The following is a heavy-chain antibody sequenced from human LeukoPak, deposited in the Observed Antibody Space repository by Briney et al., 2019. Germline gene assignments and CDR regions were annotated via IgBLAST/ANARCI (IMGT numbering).Heavy chain of an antibody. V-gene: IGHV4-59*01. CDR2: IYYSGTT. J-gene: IGHJ5*02. Sequence: AGGSLRLSCAASGFTLSNAWMNWVRQAPGKGLEWIGYIYYSGTTNYNPSLKSRATISVDTSKKEISLKLSSVTAADTAVYYCARGRYGTISRGWFDPWGQGTLVTVSS. D-gene: IGHD1-14*01. CDR1: GFTLSNAW. CDR3: ARGRYGTISRGWFDP.